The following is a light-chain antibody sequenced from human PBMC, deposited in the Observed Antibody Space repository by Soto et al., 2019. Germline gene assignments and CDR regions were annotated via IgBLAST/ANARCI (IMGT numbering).Light chain of an antibody. V-gene: IGKV1-6*01. Sequence: IQMTQSPATLSASVGDRVTITCRASQDIRNDLGWYQQKPGKAPKVLIYDTYTLQSGVPSRFSGSGSGTDFTLTISSLQPEDIATYYCLQDNMYPLTFGGGTKVDIK. J-gene: IGKJ4*01. CDR3: LQDNMYPLT. CDR2: DTY. CDR1: QDIRND.